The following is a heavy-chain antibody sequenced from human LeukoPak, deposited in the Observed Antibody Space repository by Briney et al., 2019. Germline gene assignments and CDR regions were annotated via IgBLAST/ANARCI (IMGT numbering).Heavy chain of an antibody. CDR1: RGSITNSSCY. D-gene: IGHD2-2*01. J-gene: IGHJ4*02. V-gene: IGHV4-39*01. CDR2: IYYTGTT. Sequence: SETLSLTCAVSRGSITNSSCYWGWIRQPPGKGLEWIGGIYYTGTTYYSPSLNSRITISMDTSKKQFSLRLASVTTADTAVYYCARRAVVPAAVSYFDNWGQGTLVTVSS. CDR3: ARRAVVPAAVSYFDN.